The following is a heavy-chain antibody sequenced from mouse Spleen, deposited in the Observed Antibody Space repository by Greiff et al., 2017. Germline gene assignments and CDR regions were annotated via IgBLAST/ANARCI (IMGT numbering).Heavy chain of an antibody. D-gene: IGHD3-3*01. CDR3: ARRLGGY. J-gene: IGHJ2*01. CDR1: GYSFSAYY. V-gene: IGHV1-42*01. CDR2: INPNTGDT. Sequence: VQLQQSGLELVKPGASVKISCKASGYSFSAYYMNWVKQSPEKSLEWIGEINPNTGDTTYNQKFKARATLTVDKSSSTAYMQLRSLTSEDSAVYYCARRLGGYWGQGTTLTVSS.